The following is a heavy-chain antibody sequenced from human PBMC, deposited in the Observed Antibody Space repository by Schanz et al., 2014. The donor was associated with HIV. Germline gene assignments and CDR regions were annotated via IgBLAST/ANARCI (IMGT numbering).Heavy chain of an antibody. CDR2: ISWNSGSI. J-gene: IGHJ6*02. Sequence: EVQLVESGGGLVQPGRSLRLSCAVSGFTFDDYAMHWVRQAPGKGLEWVSGISWNSGSIGYADSVKGRFTISRDNAKNSLHLQMNSLRAEDTALYYCARVANWDYYGMDVWGRGTTVTVSS. CDR3: ARVANWDYYGMDV. CDR1: GFTFDDYA. V-gene: IGHV3-9*01. D-gene: IGHD3-16*01.